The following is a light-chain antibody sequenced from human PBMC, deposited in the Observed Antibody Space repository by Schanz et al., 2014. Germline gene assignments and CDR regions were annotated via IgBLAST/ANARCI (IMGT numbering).Light chain of an antibody. J-gene: IGKJ2*01. CDR1: QSVSSN. Sequence: EIVLTQSPATLSLSPGERATLSCRASQSVSSNLAWYQQKPGQAPRLLIYGASSRATGIPDRFSGSGSGTDFTLTISRLEPEDFAVYYCQQYVTSPYTFGQGTKLEIK. V-gene: IGKV3-20*01. CDR3: QQYVTSPYT. CDR2: GAS.